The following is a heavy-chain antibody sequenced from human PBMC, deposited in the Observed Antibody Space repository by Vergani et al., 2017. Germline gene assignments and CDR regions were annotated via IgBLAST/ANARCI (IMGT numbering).Heavy chain of an antibody. Sequence: QVQLQESGPGLVKPSQTLSLTCTVSGGSISSYYWSWIRQPPGKGLAWIGYIYYSGSTNYNPSLKSRVTISVDTSKNQFSLKLSSVTAADTAVYYCARVGGFWNGEYGMDVWGKGTTVTVSS. J-gene: IGHJ6*04. D-gene: IGHD3-3*01. V-gene: IGHV4-59*01. CDR2: IYYSGST. CDR1: GGSISSYY. CDR3: ARVGGFWNGEYGMDV.